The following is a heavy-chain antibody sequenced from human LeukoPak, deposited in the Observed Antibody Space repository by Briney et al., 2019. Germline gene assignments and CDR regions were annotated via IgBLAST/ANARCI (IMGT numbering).Heavy chain of an antibody. D-gene: IGHD4-17*01. CDR2: ISYDGSNK. CDR3: AKARYGDSVEFFDY. J-gene: IGHJ4*02. Sequence: GGSLRLSCAASGFTFNTYWMSWVRQAPGKGLEWVAVISYDGSNKYYADSVKGRFTISRDNSKNTLYLQMKSLRTEDTAVFYCAKARYGDSVEFFDYWGQGTLVTVSS. CDR1: GFTFNTYW. V-gene: IGHV3-30*18.